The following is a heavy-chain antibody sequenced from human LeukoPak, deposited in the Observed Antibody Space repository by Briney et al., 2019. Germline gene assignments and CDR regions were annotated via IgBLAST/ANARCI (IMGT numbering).Heavy chain of an antibody. J-gene: IGHJ4*02. CDR1: GFTFSSYG. Sequence: GGSLRLSCAASGFTFSSYGMHWVRQAPGKGLEWVAFIRYDGSNKYYADSVKGRFTISRDNSKNTLYPQMNSLRAEDTAVYYCAKDQAVAGTLFDYWGQGTLVTVSS. CDR3: AKDQAVAGTLFDY. CDR2: IRYDGSNK. D-gene: IGHD6-19*01. V-gene: IGHV3-30*02.